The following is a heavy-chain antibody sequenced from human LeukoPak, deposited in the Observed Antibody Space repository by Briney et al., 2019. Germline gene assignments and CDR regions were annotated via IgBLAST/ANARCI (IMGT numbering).Heavy chain of an antibody. Sequence: SETLSLTCTVSGGSISSYYGSWIRQPPGKGLEWIGYIYTSGSTNYNPSLKSRVTITVDTSKNQFSLKLSSVTAADTAVYYCARRGDYFDYWGQGTLVTVSS. V-gene: IGHV4-4*09. CDR2: IYTSGST. D-gene: IGHD3-10*01. CDR3: ARRGDYFDY. CDR1: GGSISSYY. J-gene: IGHJ4*02.